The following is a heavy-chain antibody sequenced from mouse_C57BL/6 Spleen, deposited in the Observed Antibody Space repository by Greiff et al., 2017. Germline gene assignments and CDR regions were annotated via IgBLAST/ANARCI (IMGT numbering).Heavy chain of an antibody. CDR2: INPGSGGT. V-gene: IGHV1-54*01. Sequence: VQLQQSGAELVRPGTSVKVSCTASGYAFTNYLIEWVKQRPGQGLEWIGVINPGSGGTDNNEKFKGKATLTADKSSSTAYMQLSSLTSEDSAVYFCAREEMVGFAYWGQGTLVTVSA. CDR1: GYAFTNYL. J-gene: IGHJ3*01. CDR3: AREEMVGFAY. D-gene: IGHD1-1*02.